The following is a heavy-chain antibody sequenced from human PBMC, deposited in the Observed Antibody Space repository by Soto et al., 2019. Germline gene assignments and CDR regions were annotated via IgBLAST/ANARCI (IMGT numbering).Heavy chain of an antibody. CDR2: IYYSGST. Sequence: SETLSLTCTVSGGSISSGDHYWSWIRQPPGKGLEWIGYIYYSGSTYYNPSLKSRVTISVDTSKNQFSLKLSSVTAAGTAVYYCARDYPVTTNYYYYGMDVWGQGTTVTVSS. D-gene: IGHD4-17*01. CDR1: GGSISSGDHY. CDR3: ARDYPVTTNYYYYGMDV. J-gene: IGHJ6*02. V-gene: IGHV4-30-4*01.